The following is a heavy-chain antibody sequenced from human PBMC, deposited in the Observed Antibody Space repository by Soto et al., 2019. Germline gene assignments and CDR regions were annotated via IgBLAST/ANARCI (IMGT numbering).Heavy chain of an antibody. V-gene: IGHV3-7*01. Sequence: EVQLVESGGGLVQPGGSLRLSCAASGFTFSTYWMTWVRQAPGRGLEWVANINEDGTVKGYADSVKGRFVISRDNAKNSLNLQMNSLRAEDSAVYYCARDIPRGACYLDHWGQGTLVTVSS. CDR2: INEDGTVK. CDR3: ARDIPRGACYLDH. D-gene: IGHD1-26*01. J-gene: IGHJ4*02. CDR1: GFTFSTYW.